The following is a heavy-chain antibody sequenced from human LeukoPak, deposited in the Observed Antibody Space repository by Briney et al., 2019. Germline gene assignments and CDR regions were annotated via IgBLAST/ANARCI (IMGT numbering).Heavy chain of an antibody. J-gene: IGHJ6*02. CDR3: ARVPRYCSSTSCLDEPYYYYGMDV. CDR1: GGSFSGYY. Sequence: SETLSLTCAVYGGSFSGYYWSWIRQPPGKGLEWIGEINHSGSTNYNPSLKSRVTISVDTSKNQFSLKLSSVTAADTAVYYCARVPRYCSSTSCLDEPYYYYGMDVWGQGTTVTVSS. V-gene: IGHV4-34*01. D-gene: IGHD2-2*01. CDR2: INHSGST.